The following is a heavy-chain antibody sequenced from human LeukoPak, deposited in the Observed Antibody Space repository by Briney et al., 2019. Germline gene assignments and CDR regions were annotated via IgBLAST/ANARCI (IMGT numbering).Heavy chain of an antibody. CDR1: GFTFSSYG. CDR3: AKVQYYYDSSGYYFDY. D-gene: IGHD3-22*01. Sequence: GGSLRLSCAASGFTFSSYGMHWVRQAPGKRLEWVAVISYDGSNKYYADSVKGRFTISRDNSKNTLYLQMNSLRAEDTAVYYRAKVQYYYDSSGYYFDYWGQGTLVTVSS. V-gene: IGHV3-30*18. CDR2: ISYDGSNK. J-gene: IGHJ4*02.